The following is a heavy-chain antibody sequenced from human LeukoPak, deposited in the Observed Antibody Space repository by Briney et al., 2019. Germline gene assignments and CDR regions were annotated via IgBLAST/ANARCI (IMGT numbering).Heavy chain of an antibody. CDR2: FDPEDGET. CDR3: ATDCVLCSECTGCYTRDAFPF. CDR1: GYRLTELS. D-gene: IGHD2-2*01. V-gene: IGHV1-24*01. Sequence: ASVTVSCKVSGYRLTELSMHWVRQAPGKGLEWRGGFDPEDGETIYAQKFQGRVTMTEDTSTDTAYMELSSLRSEDTAVYSGATDCVLCSECTGCYTRDAFPFYGQGTIATVTS. J-gene: IGHJ3*01.